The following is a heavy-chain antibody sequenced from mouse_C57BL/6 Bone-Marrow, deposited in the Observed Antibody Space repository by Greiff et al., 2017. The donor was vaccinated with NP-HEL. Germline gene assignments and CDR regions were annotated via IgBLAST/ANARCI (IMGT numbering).Heavy chain of an antibody. J-gene: IGHJ1*03. D-gene: IGHD1-1*01. V-gene: IGHV1-64*01. CDR1: GYTFTSYW. CDR3: ARWDYGSSVYFDV. CDR2: IHPNSAST. Sequence: QVQLQQPGAELVKPGASVKLSCKASGYTFTSYWMHWVKQRPGQGLEWIGMIHPNSASTNYNEKFKSKATLTVDKSSSTAYMQLSSLTSEDSAVYYCARWDYGSSVYFDVWGTGTTVTVSS.